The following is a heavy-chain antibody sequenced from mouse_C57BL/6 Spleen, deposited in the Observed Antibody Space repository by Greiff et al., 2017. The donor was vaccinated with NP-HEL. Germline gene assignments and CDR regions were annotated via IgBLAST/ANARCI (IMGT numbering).Heavy chain of an antibody. Sequence: EVKLMESGGGLVKPGGSLKLSCAASGFTFSSYAMSWVRQTPEKRLEWVATISDGGSYTYYPDNVKGRFTISRDNAKNNLYLQMSHLKSEDTAMYYGARGGGYFDYWGQGTTLTVSS. V-gene: IGHV5-4*03. CDR2: ISDGGSYT. CDR3: ARGGGYFDY. J-gene: IGHJ2*01. CDR1: GFTFSSYA.